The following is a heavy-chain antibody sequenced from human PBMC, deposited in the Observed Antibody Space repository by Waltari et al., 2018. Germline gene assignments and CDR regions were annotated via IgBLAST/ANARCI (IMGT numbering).Heavy chain of an antibody. V-gene: IGHV3-30*02. J-gene: IGHJ4*02. D-gene: IGHD6-6*01. Sequence: QGQLVESGGGVVQPGGSLRLSCTDSAFTFSSNDLHWVRQTPGKGLEWVAVIWVEGSNQFYADSVKGRFTISRDNSKNTAYLHMNSLRAEDTAIYYCAKGAYHVSSSNGDSWGQGTLVIVSS. CDR2: IWVEGSNQ. CDR3: AKGAYHVSSSNGDS. CDR1: AFTFSSND.